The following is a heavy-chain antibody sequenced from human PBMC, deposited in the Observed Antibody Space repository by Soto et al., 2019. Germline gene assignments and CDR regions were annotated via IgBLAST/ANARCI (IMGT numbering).Heavy chain of an antibody. J-gene: IGHJ1*01. CDR2: IYYSGST. V-gene: IGHV4-59*08. CDR3: ASGYCSGGSCYFPLLPFPH. Sequence: SETLSLTCTVSGGSISSYYWSWIRQPPGKGLEWIGYIYYSGSTNYNPSLKSRVTISVDTSKNQFSLKLSSVTAADTAVYYCASGYCSGGSCYFPLLPFPHWAQGTSVPVAS. CDR1: GGSISSYY. D-gene: IGHD2-15*01.